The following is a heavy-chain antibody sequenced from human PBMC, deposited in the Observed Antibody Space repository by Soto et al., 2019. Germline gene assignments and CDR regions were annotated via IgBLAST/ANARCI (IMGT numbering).Heavy chain of an antibody. CDR2: IYYTGKT. CDR3: ARIILTGYYGLEP. D-gene: IGHD3-9*01. CDR1: GDSLTSYY. V-gene: IGHV4-59*01. Sequence: QVQLQESGPGLVKPSETLSLTCSVSGDSLTSYYWTWVRQPPGNGLEWIGYIYYTGKTNYNPSLKSRVTISMDLSKNQFSLELRSLTAADTAVYYCARIILTGYYGLEPWGQGTLVIVSA. J-gene: IGHJ5*02.